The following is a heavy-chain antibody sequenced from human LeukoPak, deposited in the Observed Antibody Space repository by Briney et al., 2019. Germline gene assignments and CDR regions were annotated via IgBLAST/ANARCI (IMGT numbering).Heavy chain of an antibody. J-gene: IGHJ4*02. CDR2: INPNSGGT. D-gene: IGHD2-2*01. CDR3: ALLGVVTNLPFDY. V-gene: IGHV1-2*02. Sequence: ASVKVSCKASGYTFTGYYMHWVRQAPGQGLEWMGWINPNSGGTNYAQKFQGRVTMTRDTSISTAYMELSRLRSDDTAVYYCALLGVVTNLPFDYWGQGTLVTVSS. CDR1: GYTFTGYY.